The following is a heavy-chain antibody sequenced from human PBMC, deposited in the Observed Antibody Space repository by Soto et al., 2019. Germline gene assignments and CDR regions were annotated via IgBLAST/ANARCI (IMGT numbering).Heavy chain of an antibody. V-gene: IGHV1-2*02. D-gene: IGHD5-12*01. CDR1: GYTFTDYY. J-gene: IGHJ5*01. Sequence: QVQLVQSGAEVKKPGASVKVSCKASGYTFTDYYIHWVRQTPGQGLEWMGRINPDGGGTKYAQKFQGRVTMTSDTSIPTACMEATRLPSDDTAMFYCARDVDGYTHFASWGQGTLITVSS. CDR3: ARDVDGYTHFAS. CDR2: INPDGGGT.